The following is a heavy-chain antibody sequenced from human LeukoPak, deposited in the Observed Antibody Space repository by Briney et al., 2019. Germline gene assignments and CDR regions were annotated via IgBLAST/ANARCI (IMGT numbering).Heavy chain of an antibody. D-gene: IGHD3-3*01. Sequence: GASVKVSCKASGYTFTSYAMNWVRQAPGQGLEWMGWINTNTGNPTYAQGFTGRFVFSLDTSVSTAYLQISSLKAEDTAVYYCARDSTSNDFWSGYYAYYYYYYGMDVWGQGTTATVSS. CDR2: INTNTGNP. CDR3: ARDSTSNDFWSGYYAYYYYYYGMDV. CDR1: GYTFTSYA. V-gene: IGHV7-4-1*02. J-gene: IGHJ6*02.